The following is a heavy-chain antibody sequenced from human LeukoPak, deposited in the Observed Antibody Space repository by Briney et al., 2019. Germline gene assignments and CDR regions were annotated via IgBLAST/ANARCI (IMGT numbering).Heavy chain of an antibody. V-gene: IGHV5-51*01. CDR1: GYNFNNYW. CDR2: INPGDSNT. D-gene: IGHD2-2*01. Sequence: GESLKISCKGSGYNFNNYWIGWVRQMPGKGLEWMGIINPGDSNTRCSPSFQGQVTISADKSITTAYLQWSSLRASDTAMYFCARRAPGSHFTSWCDYWGQGTLVTVSS. J-gene: IGHJ4*02. CDR3: ARRAPGSHFTSWCDY.